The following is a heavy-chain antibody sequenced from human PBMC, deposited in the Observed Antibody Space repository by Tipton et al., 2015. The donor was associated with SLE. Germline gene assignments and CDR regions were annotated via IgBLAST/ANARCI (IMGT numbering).Heavy chain of an antibody. J-gene: IGHJ4*02. CDR2: IYYSGST. CDR1: GGSISSSSYY. Sequence: TLSLTCTVSGGSISSSSYYWGWTRQPPGKGLEWIGYIYYSGSTNYNPSLKSRVTISVDTSKNQFSLKLSSVTAADTAVYYCARVTYYYDSSGWFFDYWGQGTLVTVSS. V-gene: IGHV4-61*05. D-gene: IGHD3-22*01. CDR3: ARVTYYYDSSGWFFDY.